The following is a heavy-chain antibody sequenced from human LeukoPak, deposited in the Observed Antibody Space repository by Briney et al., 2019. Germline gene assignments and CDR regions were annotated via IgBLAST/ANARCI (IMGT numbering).Heavy chain of an antibody. J-gene: IGHJ1*01. V-gene: IGHV3-33*08. Sequence: PGGSLRLSCAASEFTFSTYGMHWVRQAPGKGLEWVSLIWYDGSKKYYADSVKGRFTISRDNSKNTLYLQMNSLRAEDTAVYYCARDLNIVVGPVHHWGQGTLVTVSS. CDR3: ARDLNIVVGPVHH. CDR1: EFTFSTYG. D-gene: IGHD2-2*01. CDR2: IWYDGSKK.